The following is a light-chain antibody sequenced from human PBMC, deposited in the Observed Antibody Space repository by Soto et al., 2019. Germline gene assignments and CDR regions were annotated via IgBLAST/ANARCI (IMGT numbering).Light chain of an antibody. Sequence: QSALTQPPSATGYPGQSVAISCTGTSSDGGANKYVSWYQQYPGKAPKLMIYEVTKRPSGVPDRFSGSKSGNTASLTVSGLQAEDEADYYCTSYVGNDIWVFGGGTKVTVL. J-gene: IGLJ3*02. CDR3: TSYVGNDIWV. V-gene: IGLV2-8*01. CDR1: SSDGGANKY. CDR2: EVT.